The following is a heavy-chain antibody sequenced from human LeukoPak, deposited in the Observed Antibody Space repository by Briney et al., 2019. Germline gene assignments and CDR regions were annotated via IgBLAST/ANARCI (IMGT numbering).Heavy chain of an antibody. Sequence: GGSLRLSCAASGFTVSSNYMSWVRQAPGKGLEWVSVIYSGGSTYYADSVKGRFTISRDNSKNTLYLQMNSLRAEDTAVYYCAKVSLLFWSGYYTFDYWGQGTLVTVSS. CDR1: GFTVSSNY. D-gene: IGHD3-3*01. CDR3: AKVSLLFWSGYYTFDY. J-gene: IGHJ4*02. V-gene: IGHV3-66*01. CDR2: IYSGGST.